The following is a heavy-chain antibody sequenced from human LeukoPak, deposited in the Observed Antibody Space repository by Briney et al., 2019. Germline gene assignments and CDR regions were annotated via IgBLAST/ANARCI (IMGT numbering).Heavy chain of an antibody. Sequence: GGSLRLSCAASGFTVSSNYMNWVRQAPGKGLEWVSFINTGGTTSNEASVKGKFTISRDNLKHTLYLQMNSLRAEDTAVYYCARGGRASGSYWSSTSSHFDSWGQGTLVTVSS. J-gene: IGHJ4*02. V-gene: IGHV3-66*01. CDR1: GFTVSSNY. CDR3: ARGGRASGSYWSSTSSHFDS. CDR2: INTGGTT. D-gene: IGHD1-26*01.